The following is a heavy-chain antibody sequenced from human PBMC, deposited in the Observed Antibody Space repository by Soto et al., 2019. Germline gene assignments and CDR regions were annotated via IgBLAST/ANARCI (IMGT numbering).Heavy chain of an antibody. CDR3: ARRIGSGWFRAYYLDY. Sequence: SETLSLTCTVSGGSISSSSYYWGWIRQPPGKGLEWIGSIYYSGSTYYNPSLKSRVTISVDTSKNQFSLKLSSVTAADTAVYYCARRIGSGWFRAYYLDYWGQGTQVTVSS. D-gene: IGHD6-19*01. V-gene: IGHV4-39*01. CDR2: IYYSGST. J-gene: IGHJ4*02. CDR1: GGSISSSSYY.